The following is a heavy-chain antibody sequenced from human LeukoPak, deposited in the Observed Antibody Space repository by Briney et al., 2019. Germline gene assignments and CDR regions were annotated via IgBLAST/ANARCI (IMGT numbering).Heavy chain of an antibody. Sequence: SETLSLTCAVYGGSFSGYYWSWIRQPPGKGLEWIGEIKHSGSTNYNPSLKSRVTISVDTSKNQFSLKLSSGTAADTAVYYCARARSGYYTPFDYWGQGTLVTVS. CDR1: GGSFSGYY. CDR2: IKHSGST. CDR3: ARARSGYYTPFDY. J-gene: IGHJ4*02. D-gene: IGHD3-3*01. V-gene: IGHV4-34*01.